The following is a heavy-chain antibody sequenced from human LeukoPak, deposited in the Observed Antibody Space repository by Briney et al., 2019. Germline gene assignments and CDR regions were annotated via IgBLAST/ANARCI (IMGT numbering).Heavy chain of an antibody. Sequence: SQTLSXSCAIAGDSVSSNTVAWNWIRRSPSRGLEWLGRTYYRSKWVNDYAVSVKSRITITPDTSKNQFSLQLTSVTPEDTAVYYCARDPGCLDFDYWGQGTLVTVSS. V-gene: IGHV6-1*01. CDR2: TYYRSKWVN. J-gene: IGHJ4*02. CDR3: ARDPGCLDFDY. CDR1: GDSVSSNTVA. D-gene: IGHD4/OR15-4a*01.